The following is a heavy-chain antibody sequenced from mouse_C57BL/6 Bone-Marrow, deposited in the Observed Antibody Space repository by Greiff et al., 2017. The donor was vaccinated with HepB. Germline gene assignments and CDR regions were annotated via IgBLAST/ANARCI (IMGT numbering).Heavy chain of an antibody. V-gene: IGHV1-56*01. CDR3: AWRGSSGYPLYYAMDY. CDR2: IFPGSGST. D-gene: IGHD3-2*02. J-gene: IGHJ4*01. CDR1: GYTFTSHW. Sequence: QVQLKQSGPELVRPGASVKISCKAPGYTFTSHWMQWVRQRPGQGLEWIGEIFPGSGSTYYNEKFKGKATLTADKSSSTAYMQLSSLTSEDSAVYYCAWRGSSGYPLYYAMDYWGQGTSVTVSS.